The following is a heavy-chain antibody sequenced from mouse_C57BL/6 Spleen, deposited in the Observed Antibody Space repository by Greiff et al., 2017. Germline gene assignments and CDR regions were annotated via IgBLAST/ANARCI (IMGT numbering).Heavy chain of an antibody. CDR2: IYPSDSET. V-gene: IGHV1-61*01. CDR1: GYTFTSYW. J-gene: IGHJ3*01. D-gene: IGHD2-3*01. CDR3: ARGGWLLRPWFAY. Sequence: QVQLQQSGAELVRPGSSVKLSCKASGYTFTSYWMDWVKQRPGQGLEWIGNIYPSDSETHYNQKFKDKATLTVDKSSSTAYMQLSSLTSEDSAVYYCARGGWLLRPWFAYWGQGTLVTVSA.